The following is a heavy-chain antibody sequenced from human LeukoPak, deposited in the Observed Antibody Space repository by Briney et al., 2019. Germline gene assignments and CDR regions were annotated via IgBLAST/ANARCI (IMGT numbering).Heavy chain of an antibody. V-gene: IGHV4-39*01. Sequence: SETLSLTCTVSGGSISSSSYYWGCFRQPPGKGLEWIGSIYYSGSTNYNPSLKSRVSISVDTSKNQLSLKLNSVTAADTAVYYCAGPINYSDNSPLHWGQGTLVTVSS. CDR2: IYYSGST. CDR1: GGSISSSSYY. D-gene: IGHD3-22*01. J-gene: IGHJ4*02. CDR3: AGPINYSDNSPLH.